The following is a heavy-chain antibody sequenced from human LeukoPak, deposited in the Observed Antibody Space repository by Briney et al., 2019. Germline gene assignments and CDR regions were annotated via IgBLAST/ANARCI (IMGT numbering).Heavy chain of an antibody. J-gene: IGHJ6*03. CDR2: INPSGGST. V-gene: IGHV1-46*01. CDR3: ARGYTAMGYYMDV. D-gene: IGHD5-18*01. Sequence: ASVKVSCKASGYTFTSYYMHWVRQAPGQGLEWMGIINPSGGSTSYAQKFQGRVTMTRNTSISTAYMELSSLRSEDTAVYYCARGYTAMGYYMDVWGKGTTVTISS. CDR1: GYTFTSYY.